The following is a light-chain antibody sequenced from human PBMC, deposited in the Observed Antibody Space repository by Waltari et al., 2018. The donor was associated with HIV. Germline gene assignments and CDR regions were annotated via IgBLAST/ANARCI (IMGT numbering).Light chain of an antibody. CDR1: QDISNN. CDR3: QQYDKWWT. J-gene: IGKJ1*01. V-gene: IGKV1-16*01. Sequence: DVQMTQSPSSLSASVGDTVTITCRASQDISNNLAWLQQKLGKGPKSLILAASSLQSGVPSRFSGSGSGTDFTLTISNVQSEDFAVYYCQQYDKWWTFGQGTKVEIK. CDR2: AAS.